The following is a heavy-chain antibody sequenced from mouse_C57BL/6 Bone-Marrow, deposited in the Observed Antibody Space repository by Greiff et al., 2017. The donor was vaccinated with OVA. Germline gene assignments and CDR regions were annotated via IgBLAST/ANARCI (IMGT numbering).Heavy chain of an antibody. Sequence: QVQLQQPGAELVMPGASVKLSCKASGYTFTSYWMHWVKQRPGQGLEWIGEIDPSDSYTNYNQKFKGKSTLTVDKSSSTAYMQRSSLTSEDSAVYYCARDGEERYAMDYWGQGTSVTVSS. CDR2: IDPSDSYT. CDR1: GYTFTSYW. V-gene: IGHV1-69*01. J-gene: IGHJ4*01. D-gene: IGHD2-3*01. CDR3: ARDGEERYAMDY.